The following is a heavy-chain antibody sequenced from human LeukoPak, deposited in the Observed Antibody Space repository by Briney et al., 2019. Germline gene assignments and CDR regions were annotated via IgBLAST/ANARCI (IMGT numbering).Heavy chain of an antibody. D-gene: IGHD5-18*01. CDR2: IYYSGST. J-gene: IGHJ4*02. Sequence: SETLSLTCTVSGGSISSSSYYWGWIRQPPGKGLEWIGYIYYSGSTNYNPSLKSRVTISVDTSKNQFSLKLSSVTAADTAVYYCAGRYSYGYVGYWGQGTLVTVSS. CDR3: AGRYSYGYVGY. V-gene: IGHV4-61*05. CDR1: GGSISSSSYY.